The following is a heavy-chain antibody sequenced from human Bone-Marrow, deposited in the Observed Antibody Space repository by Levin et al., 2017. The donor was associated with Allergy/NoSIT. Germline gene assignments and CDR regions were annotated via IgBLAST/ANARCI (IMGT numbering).Heavy chain of an antibody. Sequence: ALVKVSCKASGYTFTTITMHWVRQAPGQRLEWMGWINTGNGNTYYSEKFQGRITITRDTSASTAYMELSSLTSEDTAVYYCVRLGYRGYDNGWFDPWGQGTLVTVSS. CDR1: GYTFTTIT. J-gene: IGHJ5*02. CDR3: VRLGYRGYDNGWFDP. CDR2: INTGNGNT. V-gene: IGHV1-3*04. D-gene: IGHD5-12*01.